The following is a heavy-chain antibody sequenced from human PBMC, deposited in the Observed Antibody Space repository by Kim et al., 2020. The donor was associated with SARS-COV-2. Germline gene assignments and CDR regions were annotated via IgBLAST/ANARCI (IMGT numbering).Heavy chain of an antibody. CDR3: AKDEAPPPYSSGMDV. CDR2: ISYDGSNK. CDR1: GFSFSSFA. Sequence: GGSLRLSCEASGFSFSSFAIHWVRQAPGKGLEWVAVISYDGSNKYYADSVKVRFTISRDNSKNTLYLQMNSLRAEDTAVYYCAKDEAPPPYSSGMDVWGLGTTVTVSS. J-gene: IGHJ6*02. V-gene: IGHV3-30*18.